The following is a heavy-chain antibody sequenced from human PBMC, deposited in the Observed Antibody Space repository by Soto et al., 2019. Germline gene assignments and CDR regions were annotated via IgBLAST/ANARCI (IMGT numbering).Heavy chain of an antibody. J-gene: IGHJ5*02. D-gene: IGHD2-2*01. Sequence: QVQLVQSGAEVKKPGASVKVSCKASGYTFTSYGISWVRQAPGQGLEWMGWISAFNGNTNYAQKLQGRVTMTTDTSTSTAYMELRSLRSDDTAVYYCARARVVPAAMSSSWFDPWGQGTLVTISS. V-gene: IGHV1-18*01. CDR1: GYTFTSYG. CDR2: ISAFNGNT. CDR3: ARARVVPAAMSSSWFDP.